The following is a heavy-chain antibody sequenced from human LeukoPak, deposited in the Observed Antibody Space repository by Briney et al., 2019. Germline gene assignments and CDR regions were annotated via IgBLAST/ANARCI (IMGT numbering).Heavy chain of an antibody. CDR3: AKGITASVSGFDI. CDR1: GFTFSSYA. Sequence: PGGSLRLSCAASGFTFSSYAMSWVRQAPGKGLEWVSTVSGSGGSTHFADSVKGRFTISRDNPKNTLYLQMNSLRAEDTAVYYCAKGITASVSGFDIWGQGTMVTVSS. CDR2: VSGSGGST. J-gene: IGHJ3*02. V-gene: IGHV3-23*01. D-gene: IGHD5/OR15-5a*01.